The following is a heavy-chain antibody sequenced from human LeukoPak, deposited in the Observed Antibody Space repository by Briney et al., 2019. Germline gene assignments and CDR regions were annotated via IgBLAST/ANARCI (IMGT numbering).Heavy chain of an antibody. CDR3: ARDYGDYDAFDI. J-gene: IGHJ3*02. D-gene: IGHD4-17*01. V-gene: IGHV3-74*01. Sequence: PGGSLRLSCAASGFTFSSYWMHWVRQAPGKGLVWVSRINSDGSSTSYADSVKGRFTISRDNAKSTLYLQMNSLRAEDTAVYYCARDYGDYDAFDIWGQGTMVTVSS. CDR2: INSDGSST. CDR1: GFTFSSYW.